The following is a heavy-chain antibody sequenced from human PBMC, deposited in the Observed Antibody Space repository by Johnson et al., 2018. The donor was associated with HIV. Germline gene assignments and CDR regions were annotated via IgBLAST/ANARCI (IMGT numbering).Heavy chain of an antibody. J-gene: IGHJ3*02. CDR2: FNWNGGST. Sequence: VQLVESGGGVVRPGGSLRLSCAASGFTFDDYGMRWVLQAPGKGLEWVSGFNWNGGSTGYDASVTGRFTIDSDNAKNTLFLQMNSLRAEDTAVYYCSRDFRGYYGSGTNAFDIWGQGTMVTVSS. V-gene: IGHV3-20*04. CDR1: GFTFDDYG. CDR3: SRDFRGYYGSGTNAFDI. D-gene: IGHD3-10*01.